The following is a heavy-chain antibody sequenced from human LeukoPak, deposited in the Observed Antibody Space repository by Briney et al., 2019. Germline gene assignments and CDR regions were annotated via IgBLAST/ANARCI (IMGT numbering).Heavy chain of an antibody. V-gene: IGHV3-53*01. Sequence: GGSLRLSCAASGFPVSSNYMTWVRQAPGKGVEWVSVIYSGDSTYYAVSVKGRFTISRDNYKNTLYLQMNSLRAEDRAVYYCARAGEATVEYWGQGTLVTVSS. J-gene: IGHJ4*02. CDR3: ARAGEATVEY. D-gene: IGHD4-23*01. CDR2: IYSGDST. CDR1: GFPVSSNY.